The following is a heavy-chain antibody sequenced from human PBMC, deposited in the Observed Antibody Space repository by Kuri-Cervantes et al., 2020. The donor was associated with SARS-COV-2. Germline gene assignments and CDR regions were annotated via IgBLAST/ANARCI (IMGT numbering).Heavy chain of an antibody. D-gene: IGHD6-19*01. Sequence: GESLKISCAASGFTFSSYWMHWVRQAPGKGLEWVANIKQDGSEKYYVDSVKGRFTISRDNAKNSLYLQMNSLRAEDTAVYYCARDEGPFQTTDIAVAGTTDVGPPTLFDYWGRGTLVTVSS. CDR1: GFTFSSYW. V-gene: IGHV3-7*01. CDR2: IKQDGSEK. CDR3: ARDEGPFQTTDIAVAGTTDVGPPTLFDY. J-gene: IGHJ4*02.